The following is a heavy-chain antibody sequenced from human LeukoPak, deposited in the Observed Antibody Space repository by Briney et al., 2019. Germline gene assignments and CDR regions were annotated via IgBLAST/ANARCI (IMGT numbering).Heavy chain of an antibody. CDR2: KNPNSDNT. D-gene: IGHD2-2*01. Sequence: ASVKVSCRASGYLYTSYDIIWVRPASGRGVEWMGWKNPNSDNTGYAQKFRGRVTITRNNSISTAYMELSSLRSEDTAVYYWATYCSSTSCPYNWFDPWGQGTLVTVSS. V-gene: IGHV1-8*03. J-gene: IGHJ5*02. CDR3: ATYCSSTSCPYNWFDP. CDR1: GYLYTSYD.